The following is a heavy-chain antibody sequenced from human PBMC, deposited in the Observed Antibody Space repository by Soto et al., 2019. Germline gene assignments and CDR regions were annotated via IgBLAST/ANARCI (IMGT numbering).Heavy chain of an antibody. J-gene: IGHJ4*02. CDR1: GYSFTTYY. Sequence: QVQMVQSGAEVKSPGASVKVSCKTSGYSFTTYYVHWVRQAPGQGLEWMGFIHPNTGRTKYAQKFQGRVTMTSDTSIRTAYMELDRLTSDDAAMYYCARVEGSASSAGDWGQGTLVTVS. CDR2: IHPNTGRT. D-gene: IGHD6-6*01. CDR3: ARVEGSASSAGD. V-gene: IGHV1-2*02.